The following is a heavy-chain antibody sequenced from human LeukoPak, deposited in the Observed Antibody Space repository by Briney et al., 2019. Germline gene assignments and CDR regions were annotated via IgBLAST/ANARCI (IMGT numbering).Heavy chain of an antibody. CDR2: INNDGRST. CDR1: GFAFTNYG. D-gene: IGHD1-26*01. CDR3: ARNYNGMSY. J-gene: IGHJ4*02. V-gene: IGHV3-74*01. Sequence: QPGGSLRLSCVASGFAFTNYGMMWVRQAPGKGLVWVSYINNDGRSTTYADSVKGRFTISTDNAKNTLYLQMNSLRDDDTAMYYCARNYNGMSYWGQGTLVIVSS.